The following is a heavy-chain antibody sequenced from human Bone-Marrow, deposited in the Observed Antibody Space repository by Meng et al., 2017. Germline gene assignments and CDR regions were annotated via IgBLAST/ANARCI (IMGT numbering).Heavy chain of an antibody. CDR2: ISSSSSYI. CDR1: GFTFSSYS. J-gene: IGHJ4*02. CDR3: ARGAENFDY. V-gene: IGHV3-21*01. D-gene: IGHD6-19*01. Sequence: GESLKISCAASGFTFSSYSMNWVRQAPGKGLEWVSSISSSSSYIYYADSVKGRFTISRDKAKNSLYLQMNSLRAEDTAVYYCARGAENFDYWGQGTLVTVSS.